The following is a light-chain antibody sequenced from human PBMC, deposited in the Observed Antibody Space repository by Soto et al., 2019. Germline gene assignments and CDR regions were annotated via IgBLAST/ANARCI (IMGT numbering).Light chain of an antibody. CDR2: EVN. CDR3: TSCITANTRCV. CDR1: SSDIGRYNY. J-gene: IGLJ1*01. Sequence: QSSLTQPASVSGSPGKSITISCTGTSSDIGRYNYVSWFQQHPGKVPKLVIFEVNYRPSGVSDRFSGSKSGNTASLTTTGLPAEDEADYYCTSCITANTRCVFGSGTKVTVL. V-gene: IGLV2-14*01.